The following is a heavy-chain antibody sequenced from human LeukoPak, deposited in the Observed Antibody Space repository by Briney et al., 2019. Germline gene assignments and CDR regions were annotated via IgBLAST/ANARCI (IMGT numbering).Heavy chain of an antibody. CDR1: GFTFSSYS. J-gene: IGHJ4*02. Sequence: GGSLRLSCAASGFTFSSYSMIWVRQAPGKGLEWVSSISSSSSYIYYADSVKGRFTISRDNAKNSLYLQMNSLRAEDTAVYYCARAQQLPNFDYWGQGTLVAVSS. V-gene: IGHV3-21*01. CDR2: ISSSSSYI. D-gene: IGHD2-2*01. CDR3: ARAQQLPNFDY.